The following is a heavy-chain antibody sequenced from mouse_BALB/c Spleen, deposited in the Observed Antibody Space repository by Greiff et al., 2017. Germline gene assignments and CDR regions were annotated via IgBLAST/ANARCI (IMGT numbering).Heavy chain of an antibody. J-gene: IGHJ4*01. D-gene: IGHD1-1*01. CDR1: GYAFTNYL. CDR2: INPGSGGT. CDR3: ARLLRGAMDY. V-gene: IGHV1-54*03. Sequence: VMLVESGAELVRPGTSVKVSCKASGYAFTNYLIEWVKQRPGQGLEWIGVINPGSGGTNYNEKFKGKATLTADKSSSTAYMQLSSLTSDDSAVYFCARLLRGAMDYWGQGTSVTVSS.